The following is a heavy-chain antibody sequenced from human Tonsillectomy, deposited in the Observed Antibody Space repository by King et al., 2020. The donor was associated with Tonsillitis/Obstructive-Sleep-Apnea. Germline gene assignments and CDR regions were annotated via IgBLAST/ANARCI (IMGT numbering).Heavy chain of an antibody. CDR1: GFTFSTYW. J-gene: IGHJ4*02. V-gene: IGHV3-7*03. Sequence: QLVQSGGGLVQPGGSLRLSCAASGFTFSTYWMTWVRQAPGKGLEWVANIKQDGSEKYYVDSVKGRFTISRDNAKNSLYLQMNSLRAEDTAVYYCARDRVTMMVLVPCFDYWGQGTLVTVSS. D-gene: IGHD3-22*01. CDR2: IKQDGSEK. CDR3: ARDRVTMMVLVPCFDY.